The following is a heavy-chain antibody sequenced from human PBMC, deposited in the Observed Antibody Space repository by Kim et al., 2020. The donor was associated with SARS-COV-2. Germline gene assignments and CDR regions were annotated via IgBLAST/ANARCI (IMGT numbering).Heavy chain of an antibody. Sequence: GGSLRLSCAASGFTFSSYWMHWVRQAPGKGLVWVSRINSDGSRTAYADSVKGRFTISRDNAKNTLYLQMNSLRAEDTAVYYCARVGGSVGYFDYWGQGTQVTVSS. J-gene: IGHJ4*02. CDR2: INSDGSRT. CDR3: ARVGGSVGYFDY. CDR1: GFTFSSYW. D-gene: IGHD2-15*01. V-gene: IGHV3-74*01.